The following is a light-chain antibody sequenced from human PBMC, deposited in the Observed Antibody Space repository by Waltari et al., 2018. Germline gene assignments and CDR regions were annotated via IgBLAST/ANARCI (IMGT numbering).Light chain of an antibody. Sequence: DIQMTQSPSTLSASVGDRVTITCRSSQNIGKFLNWYQQRPGTAPKLLIFAASSLRSGVPPRFSGSGSGTDFTLTITSLEPEDFATYYCQQTYSAPWTFGQGTRVEIK. CDR1: QNIGKF. J-gene: IGKJ1*01. CDR3: QQTYSAPWT. V-gene: IGKV1-39*01. CDR2: AAS.